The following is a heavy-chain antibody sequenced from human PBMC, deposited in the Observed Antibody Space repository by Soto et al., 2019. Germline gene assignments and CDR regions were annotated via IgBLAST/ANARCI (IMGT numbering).Heavy chain of an antibody. V-gene: IGHV3-23*01. CDR1: GFTFSSYA. Sequence: GGSLRLSCAASGFTFSSYAMSWVRQAPGKGLEWVSAISAGDGRPYYADSVKGRFTISRDNSKNTLYLQMNSLRAEDTAVYYCAKRIAVAGTTFYFDYWGQGTLVTVSS. D-gene: IGHD6-19*01. J-gene: IGHJ4*02. CDR3: AKRIAVAGTTFYFDY. CDR2: ISAGDGRP.